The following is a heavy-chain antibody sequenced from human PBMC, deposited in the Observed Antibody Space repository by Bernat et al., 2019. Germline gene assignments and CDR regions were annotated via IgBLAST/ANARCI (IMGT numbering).Heavy chain of an antibody. CDR2: ISYDGSNK. Sequence: VQLVESGGGLVQPGGSLRLSCVASGFNFGSYWMSWVRQASGKGLEWVAVISYDGSNKYYADSVKGRFTISRDNSKNTLYLQMNSLRAEDTAVYYCAKDVRWKAVAGSLGGYWGQGTLVTVSS. V-gene: IGHV3-30*18. CDR1: GFNFGSYW. D-gene: IGHD6-19*01. J-gene: IGHJ4*02. CDR3: AKDVRWKAVAGSLGGY.